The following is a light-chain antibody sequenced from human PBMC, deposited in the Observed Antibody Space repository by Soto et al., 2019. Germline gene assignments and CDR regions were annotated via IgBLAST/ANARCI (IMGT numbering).Light chain of an antibody. Sequence: EIVLRQSPVTLSLSPGERATLSCRASQRVSNNYLAWYQQKPGQAPRLLIYGASNRATGIPDRFSGSGSGTDFTLTISRLEPEDFAVYYCQPYGSSGTFGQGTKVDIK. V-gene: IGKV3-20*01. CDR3: QPYGSSGT. J-gene: IGKJ1*01. CDR1: QRVSNNY. CDR2: GAS.